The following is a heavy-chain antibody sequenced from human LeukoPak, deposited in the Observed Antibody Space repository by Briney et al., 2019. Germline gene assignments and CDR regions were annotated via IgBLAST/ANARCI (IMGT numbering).Heavy chain of an antibody. CDR2: INSDGSST. Sequence: PGGSLRLSCAASGFTFSNYWMHWVRQAPGKGLVWVSRINSDGSSTNYADSVKGRFTISRDNARNTVYLQMNSLRAEDTAVYYCARDSLLWFGFDYWGQGTLVTVSS. V-gene: IGHV3-74*01. CDR3: ARDSLLWFGFDY. J-gene: IGHJ4*02. CDR1: GFTFSNYW. D-gene: IGHD3-10*01.